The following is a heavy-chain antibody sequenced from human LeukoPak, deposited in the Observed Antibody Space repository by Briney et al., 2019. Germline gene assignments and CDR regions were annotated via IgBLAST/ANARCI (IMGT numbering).Heavy chain of an antibody. CDR3: VLAGNY. J-gene: IGHJ4*02. Sequence: PGGSLRLSCVASGFTFSNYAMSWVRQAPGKGLEWVSAITGDSDITYFADSMKGRFTISRDNSKNMVYLQMNSLKAEDTAFYYCVLAGNYWGQGTLVTVSS. CDR1: GFTFSNYA. V-gene: IGHV3-23*01. CDR2: ITGDSDIT. D-gene: IGHD3-3*02.